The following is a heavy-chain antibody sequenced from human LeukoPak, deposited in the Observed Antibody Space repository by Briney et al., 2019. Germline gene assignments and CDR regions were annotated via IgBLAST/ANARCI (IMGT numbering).Heavy chain of an antibody. D-gene: IGHD3-22*01. Sequence: SETLSLTCTVSGGSISSSSYYWGWIRQPPGKGLEWIGSIYYSGSTYYNPSLKSRVTISVDTSKNQFSLKLSSVTAADTAVYYCARGANYYDSSGYYSPNLDYWGQGTLVTVSS. CDR1: GGSISSSSYY. V-gene: IGHV4-39*07. J-gene: IGHJ4*02. CDR2: IYYSGST. CDR3: ARGANYYDSSGYYSPNLDY.